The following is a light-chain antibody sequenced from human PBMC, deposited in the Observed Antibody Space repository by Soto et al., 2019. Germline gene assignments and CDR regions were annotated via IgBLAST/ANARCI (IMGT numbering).Light chain of an antibody. J-gene: IGKJ4*01. V-gene: IGKV1-39*01. Sequence: IQMTQSPSFLSASVGDRVTISCRASQTISTCLNWYQQKPGKAPELLIYGASNLQSGDPSRFSGSGSGTDFTLTISSLQPEDFAAYYCQQSHSSPLPFGGGPKVQFK. CDR2: GAS. CDR1: QTISTC. CDR3: QQSHSSPLP.